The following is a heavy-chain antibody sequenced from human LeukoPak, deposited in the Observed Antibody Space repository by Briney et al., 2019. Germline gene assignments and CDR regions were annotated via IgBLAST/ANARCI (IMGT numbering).Heavy chain of an antibody. D-gene: IGHD2-2*01. CDR1: GGSISTYS. Sequence: SETLSLTCTVSGGSISTYSWSWIRQPPGMGLEWIGYISYSGSANYNPSLKSRVIISLETSKNQFSLKLSSVTAADTAVYYCARQRSECSLSSTSSGDWYYFDYWGQGTLVTVSS. J-gene: IGHJ4*02. CDR3: ARQRSECSLSSTSSGDWYYFDY. CDR2: ISYSGSA. V-gene: IGHV4-59*08.